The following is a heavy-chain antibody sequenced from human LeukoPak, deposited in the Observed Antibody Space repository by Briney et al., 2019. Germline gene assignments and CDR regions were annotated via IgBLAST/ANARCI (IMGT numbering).Heavy chain of an antibody. CDR3: GIDSSGYYYNY. J-gene: IGHJ4*02. Sequence: SVKVSCKASGGTFSSYAISWVRQAPGQGLEWMGGIIPIFGTANYAQKFQGRVTITTDESTSTAYMELSRLRSDDTAVYYCGIDSSGYYYNYWGQGTLVTVSS. CDR1: GGTFSSYA. V-gene: IGHV1-69*05. D-gene: IGHD3-22*01. CDR2: IIPIFGTA.